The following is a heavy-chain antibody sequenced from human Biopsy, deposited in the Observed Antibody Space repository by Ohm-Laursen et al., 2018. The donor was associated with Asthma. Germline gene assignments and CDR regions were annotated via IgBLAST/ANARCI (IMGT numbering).Heavy chain of an antibody. CDR3: ARAVDYSHYYGIDV. D-gene: IGHD3-10*01. Sequence: PSVTVSCKTSGYTFNSAGITWVRQAPGQGLEWLGWISVYNGNTKVAQKLQDRATMITDTSTSTAYMELRSLRSDDTAVYFCARAVDYSHYYGIDVWGQGTTVTVS. J-gene: IGHJ6*02. V-gene: IGHV1-18*01. CDR1: GYTFNSAG. CDR2: ISVYNGNT.